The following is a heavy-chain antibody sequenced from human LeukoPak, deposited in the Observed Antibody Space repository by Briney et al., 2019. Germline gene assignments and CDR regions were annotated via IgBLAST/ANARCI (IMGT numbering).Heavy chain of an antibody. CDR2: ISSSSSYI. D-gene: IGHD3-16*01. CDR3: AKDLGGYLDY. Sequence: PGGSLRLSCAASGFTFSTYSMRWVRQAPGKGLEWVSSISSSSSYIYYADSVKGRFTISRDNSKNTLYLQMNSLRAEDTAVYYCAKDLGGYLDYWGQGTLVTVSS. CDR1: GFTFSTYS. J-gene: IGHJ4*02. V-gene: IGHV3-21*01.